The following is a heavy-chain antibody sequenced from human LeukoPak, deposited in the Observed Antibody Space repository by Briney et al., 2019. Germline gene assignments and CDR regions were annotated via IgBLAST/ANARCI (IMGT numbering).Heavy chain of an antibody. CDR2: IYNDGSST. Sequence: GGSLRLSCAASGFTFSSYEMNWVRQAPGKGLVWVSRIYNDGSSTSYADSVKGRFTISRGNAKSTLYLQMNSLRAEDTAVYYCARIAAAYTFDIWGQGTMVTVSS. J-gene: IGHJ3*02. CDR1: GFTFSSYE. CDR3: ARIAAAYTFDI. V-gene: IGHV3-74*01. D-gene: IGHD6-13*01.